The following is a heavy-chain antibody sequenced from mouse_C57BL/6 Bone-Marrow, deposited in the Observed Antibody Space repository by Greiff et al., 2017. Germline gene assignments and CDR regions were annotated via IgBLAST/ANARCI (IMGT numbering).Heavy chain of an antibody. J-gene: IGHJ3*01. V-gene: IGHV5-17*01. CDR1: GFTFSDYG. D-gene: IGHD1-1*01. Sequence: EVQLVESGGGLVKPGGSLKLSCAASGFTFSDYGMHWVRQAPEKGLEWVAYISSGSSTIYYADTVKGRFTISRDNAKNTLFLQMTSLRSEDTAMYYCARPYYYGSSLWFAYWGQGTLVTVSA. CDR3: ARPYYYGSSLWFAY. CDR2: ISSGSSTI.